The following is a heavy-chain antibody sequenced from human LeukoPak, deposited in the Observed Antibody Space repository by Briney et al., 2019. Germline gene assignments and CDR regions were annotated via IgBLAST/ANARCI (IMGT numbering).Heavy chain of an antibody. CDR3: ARGRHNFIAARFQGGGWFDP. D-gene: IGHD6-6*01. Sequence: MTSQTLSLTCTVSGGSISSGNYYWSWIRQPAGKGLEWIGRIYNSGSTNYNPYLKSRVTISVDTSKNQFSLKLSSVTAADTAVYYCARGRHNFIAARFQGGGWFDPWGQGTLVTVSS. CDR2: IYNSGST. J-gene: IGHJ5*02. V-gene: IGHV4-61*02. CDR1: GGSISSGNYY.